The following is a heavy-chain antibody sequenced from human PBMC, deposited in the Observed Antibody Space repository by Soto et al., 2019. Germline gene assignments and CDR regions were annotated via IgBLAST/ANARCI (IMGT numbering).Heavy chain of an antibody. Sequence: GGSLRFSCAASGLSFSTYNMDWVRQAPGKGPEWIAYISTTSFTIYYADSVKGRFTISRDNDRNSLYLEMNSLRDEDTAVYYCARDRCYDGTCYSASDSWGQGTLVTVSS. V-gene: IGHV3-48*02. CDR1: GLSFSTYN. CDR3: ARDRCYDGTCYSASDS. CDR2: ISTTSFTI. D-gene: IGHD2-15*01. J-gene: IGHJ5*01.